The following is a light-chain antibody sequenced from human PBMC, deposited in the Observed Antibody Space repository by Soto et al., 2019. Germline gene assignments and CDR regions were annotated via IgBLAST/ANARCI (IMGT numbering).Light chain of an antibody. CDR1: KLGDRY. CDR2: QDI. Sequence: SYELTQPPSVSVSPGQTARITCSGDKLGDRYTCWYQQKAGQSPVLVIYQDIKRPSGIPERFSGSNSANTATLTISGSQAMDEADYYCQAWDSSTADVVFGGGTKVTVL. CDR3: QAWDSSTADVV. J-gene: IGLJ2*01. V-gene: IGLV3-1*01.